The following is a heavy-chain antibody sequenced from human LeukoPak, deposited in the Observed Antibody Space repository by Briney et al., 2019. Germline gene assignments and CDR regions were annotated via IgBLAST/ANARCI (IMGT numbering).Heavy chain of an antibody. D-gene: IGHD6-13*01. V-gene: IGHV3-23*01. Sequence: GGSLRLSCAASGFTFSSYAMSWVRQAPGKGLEWVSAISGSGGSTYYADSVKGRFTISRDNSRNTLYLQMNSLRAEDTAVYYCARGSSSWYSWFDPWGQEPWSPSPQ. J-gene: IGHJ5*02. CDR3: ARGSSSWYSWFDP. CDR2: ISGSGGST. CDR1: GFTFSSYA.